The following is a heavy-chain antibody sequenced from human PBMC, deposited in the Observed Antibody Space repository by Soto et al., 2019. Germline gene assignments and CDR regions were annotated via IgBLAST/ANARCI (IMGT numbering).Heavy chain of an antibody. CDR2: IYWDDDK. J-gene: IGHJ6*02. Sequence: PTLVNPTQTLTLTCTFSAFSLSTGGVGVGWIRQPPGKALEWLALIYWDDDKRYSPSLRSRLTITKDTSKNQVVLTMTNMDPVDTATYYCIQSRCGGDCLQSYASYYYSGMDVWGQGTTVTVSS. CDR3: IQSRCGGDCLQSYASYYYSGMDV. D-gene: IGHD2-21*02. V-gene: IGHV2-5*02. CDR1: AFSLSTGGVG.